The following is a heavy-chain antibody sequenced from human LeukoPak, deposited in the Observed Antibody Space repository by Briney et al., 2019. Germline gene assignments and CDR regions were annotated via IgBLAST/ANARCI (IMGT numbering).Heavy chain of an antibody. CDR3: ARYEEVVPAFDP. J-gene: IGHJ5*02. D-gene: IGHD2-2*01. CDR2: ISAYNGNT. V-gene: IGHV1-18*01. Sequence: ASVKVYCKASGYTFTSYGISWVRQAPGQGLEWMGWISAYNGNTNYAQKLQGRVTMTTDTSTSTAYMELRSLRSDDTAVYYCARYEEVVPAFDPWGQGTLVTVSS. CDR1: GYTFTSYG.